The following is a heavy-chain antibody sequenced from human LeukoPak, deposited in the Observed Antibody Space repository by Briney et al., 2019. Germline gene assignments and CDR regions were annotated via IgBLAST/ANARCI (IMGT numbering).Heavy chain of an antibody. CDR1: GFTFSSYW. Sequence: GGSLRLSCAASGFTFSSYWMSWVRQAPGKGLEWMANIKEDGSDKYYMDSVKGRFTISRDNAKNPLYLQMNSLRAGDTAVYFCARDPETERGRDGLDCWGQGTLVTVSS. V-gene: IGHV3-7*01. J-gene: IGHJ4*02. CDR3: ARDPETERGRDGLDC. D-gene: IGHD1-14*01. CDR2: IKEDGSDK.